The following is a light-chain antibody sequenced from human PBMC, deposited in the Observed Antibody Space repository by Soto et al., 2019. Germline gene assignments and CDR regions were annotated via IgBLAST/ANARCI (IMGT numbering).Light chain of an antibody. J-gene: IGLJ1*01. V-gene: IGLV2-11*01. CDR3: CAYAGSYTYV. CDR1: NSDVGGYEF. Sequence: QSALTQPRSVSGSPGQSVTISCTGTNSDVGGYEFVSWYQQHPGKAPKLMIYDVSKRPSGVPDRFSGSRSGNTASLTISGLQAEDEADYYCCAYAGSYTYVFGTGTQLTVL. CDR2: DVS.